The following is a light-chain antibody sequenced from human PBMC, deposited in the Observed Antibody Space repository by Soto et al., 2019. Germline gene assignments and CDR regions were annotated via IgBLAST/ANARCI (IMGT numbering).Light chain of an antibody. CDR1: HGIIDY. V-gene: IGKV1-27*01. J-gene: IGKJ1*01. CDR3: QKYNSAPRT. Sequence: DIQMTQSPSSLSASVGDRVTITCRASHGIIDYLAWSQQKPGKAPKLLIYAASTLQSGVPSRFSGSGAGTDFTLTISSLQPEDVATYYCQKYNSAPRTFGQGTKVEIK. CDR2: AAS.